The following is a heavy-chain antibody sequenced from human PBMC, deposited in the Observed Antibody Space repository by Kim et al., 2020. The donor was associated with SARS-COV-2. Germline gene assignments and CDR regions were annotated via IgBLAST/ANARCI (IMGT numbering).Heavy chain of an antibody. CDR2: IYYSGST. D-gene: IGHD3-9*01. Sequence: SETLSLTCTVSGGSISSYYWSWIRQPPGKGLEWIGYIYYSGSTNYNPSLKSRVTISVDTSKNQFSLKLSSVTAADTAVYYCARLEFWGDLRYFDWFKSGYYGMDVWGQGTTVTVSS. CDR3: ARLEFWGDLRYFDWFKSGYYGMDV. V-gene: IGHV4-59*13. J-gene: IGHJ6*02. CDR1: GGSISSYY.